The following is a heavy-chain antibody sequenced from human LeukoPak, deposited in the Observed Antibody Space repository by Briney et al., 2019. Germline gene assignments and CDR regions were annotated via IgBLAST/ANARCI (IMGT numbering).Heavy chain of an antibody. CDR2: IKGDGSTT. D-gene: IGHD2-2*01. Sequence: GGSLRLTCATSGFSFSHYWMHWLRQVPGQGLVWVSRIKGDGSTTRNADSVKGRFTISRDNAKNTLYLQMNSLRVEDTAVYYCARGGLECLGSSCQRAAFDYWGQGTPVTVSS. CDR3: ARGGLECLGSSCQRAAFDY. V-gene: IGHV3-74*01. CDR1: GFSFSHYW. J-gene: IGHJ4*02.